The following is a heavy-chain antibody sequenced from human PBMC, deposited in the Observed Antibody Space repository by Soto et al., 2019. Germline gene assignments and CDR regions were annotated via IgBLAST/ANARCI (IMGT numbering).Heavy chain of an antibody. Sequence: GGSLRLSCTASGFTFDNYWMTWVRQAPGKELERVANIKVDGSEKCYVDSVKGRFIISRDNAKNSLYLQMNSLRAEDTAVYYCARDRGWQTFDYWGQGTLVTVSS. CDR1: GFTFDNYW. CDR2: IKVDGSEK. V-gene: IGHV3-7*03. CDR3: ARDRGWQTFDY. J-gene: IGHJ4*02. D-gene: IGHD3-10*01.